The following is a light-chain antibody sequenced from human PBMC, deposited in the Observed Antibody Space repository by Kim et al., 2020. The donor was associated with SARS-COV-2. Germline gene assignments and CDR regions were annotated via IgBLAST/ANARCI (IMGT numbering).Light chain of an antibody. CDR2: GDG. CDR3: AAWDGSLNVWV. CDR1: KSNVGNNP. V-gene: IGLV1-44*01. J-gene: IGLJ3*02. Sequence: QSVLTQPPSASGTPGQRVTISCSGSKSNVGNNPVNWYQQFPGTAPKLLIYGDGQRPSGVFDRFSGSKSGTSASLAIGGLHSEDEAAYYCAAWDGSLNVWVFGGGTQLTVL.